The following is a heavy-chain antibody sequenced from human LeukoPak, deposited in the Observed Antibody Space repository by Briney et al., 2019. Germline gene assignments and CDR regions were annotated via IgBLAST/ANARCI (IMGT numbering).Heavy chain of an antibody. CDR1: GFIFTNYG. CDR3: AKGPLQPDH. V-gene: IGHV3-30*18. D-gene: IGHD5-24*01. CDR2: TSYDGSNK. Sequence: GGSLRLSCAASGFIFTNYGMHWVRQAPGKGLDWVAVTSYDGSNKFYVDSVKGRFTISRDNSKNTLYLQMNGLREEDTAVYYCAKGPLQPDHWGQGTLVTVSS. J-gene: IGHJ4*02.